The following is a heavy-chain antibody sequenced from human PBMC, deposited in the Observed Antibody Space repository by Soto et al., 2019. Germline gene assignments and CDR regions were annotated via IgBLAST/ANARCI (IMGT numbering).Heavy chain of an antibody. V-gene: IGHV4-31*03. CDR1: GGSISSGPIY. D-gene: IGHD1-1*01. Sequence: QVQLQESGPGLVKPSQTLSLSCTVSGGSISSGPIYWTWIRQQPGKGLEGVGYIYYTGTTYYSPSLKSRFIISPDTTTNQFSLKLSSVNAADTAVYYCARDMKFENDVGYYYYGMDVWGPGTTVTVSS. J-gene: IGHJ6*02. CDR2: IYYTGTT. CDR3: ARDMKFENDVGYYYYGMDV.